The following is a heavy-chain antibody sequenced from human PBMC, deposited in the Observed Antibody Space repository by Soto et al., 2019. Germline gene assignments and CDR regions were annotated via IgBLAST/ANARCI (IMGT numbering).Heavy chain of an antibody. CDR1: GESFNGYY. V-gene: IGHV4-34*12. J-gene: IGHJ4*02. D-gene: IGHD4-17*01. Sequence: QVQLHQWGAGLLKPSETLSLTCVVYGESFNGYYWSWIRQPPGQGLEWIGGIINSGTTNYNPSLKSPVTMSVDTSKNQFSLNLKFVTAADTAVYYCARDDPVTRTIDYWGQGTLVTVSS. CDR3: ARDDPVTRTIDY. CDR2: IINSGTT.